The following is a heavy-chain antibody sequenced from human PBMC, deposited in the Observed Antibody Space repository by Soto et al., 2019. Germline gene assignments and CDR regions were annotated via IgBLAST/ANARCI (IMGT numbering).Heavy chain of an antibody. CDR2: ISHDGYNK. Sequence: QVELVESGGGVVQPGRSQRLSCAASGFTFSSHAMHWVRQAPGKGLEWVAVISHDGYNKYYADSVRGRFTISRDSSKNTLYLQMNTLRVEDTAVYSCARDSGSSWYFGMDVWGQGTTVTVSS. J-gene: IGHJ6*02. V-gene: IGHV3-30-3*01. D-gene: IGHD6-13*01. CDR3: ARDSGSSWYFGMDV. CDR1: GFTFSSHA.